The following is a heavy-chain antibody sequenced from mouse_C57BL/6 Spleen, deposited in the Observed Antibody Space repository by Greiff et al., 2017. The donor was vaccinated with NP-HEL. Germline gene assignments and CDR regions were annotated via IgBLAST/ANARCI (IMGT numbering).Heavy chain of an antibody. CDR2: IRSKSSNYAT. V-gene: IGHV10-3*01. Sequence: EVQLVESGGGLVQPKGSLKLSCAASGFTFNTYAMHWVRQAPGKGLEWVARIRSKSSNYATYYADSVKDRFTISRDDSQSMLYLQMNNLKTEDTAMYYCVRDRRAYYSNSYAMDYWGQGTSVTVSS. CDR1: GFTFNTYA. J-gene: IGHJ4*01. CDR3: VRDRRAYYSNSYAMDY. D-gene: IGHD2-5*01.